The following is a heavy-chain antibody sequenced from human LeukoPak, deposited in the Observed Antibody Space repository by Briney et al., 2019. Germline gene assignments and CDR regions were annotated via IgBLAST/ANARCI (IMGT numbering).Heavy chain of an antibody. CDR1: GGTFSSYA. V-gene: IGHV1-69*05. Sequence: SVKVSCKASGGTFSSYAISWVRQAPGQGLEWMGRIIPIFGTANYAQKFQGRVTITTDESTSTAYMELSSLRSEDTAVYYCARGMPVPGALSYWGQGNLVTVSS. D-gene: IGHD2-2*01. CDR2: IIPIFGTA. CDR3: ARGMPVPGALSY. J-gene: IGHJ4*02.